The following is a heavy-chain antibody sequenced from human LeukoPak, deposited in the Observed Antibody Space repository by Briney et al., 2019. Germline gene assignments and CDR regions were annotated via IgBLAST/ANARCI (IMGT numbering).Heavy chain of an antibody. V-gene: IGHV3-66*04. CDR3: VRQFWA. J-gene: IGHJ5*02. Sequence: GGSLRLSCAASGFSVSSDYTNWVRQAPGKGLEWVSVVYLGGGTDYADSVKGRFTISRDIPKNTLYLQMNGLRVEDTAVYYCVRQFWAWGQGTLVTVSA. CDR1: GFSVSSDY. CDR2: VYLGGGT. D-gene: IGHD3-16*01.